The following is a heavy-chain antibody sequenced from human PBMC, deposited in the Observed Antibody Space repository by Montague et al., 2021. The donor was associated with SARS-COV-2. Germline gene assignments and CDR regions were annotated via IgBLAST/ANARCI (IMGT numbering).Heavy chain of an antibody. CDR2: XXWDDDK. D-gene: IGHD3-9*01. J-gene: IGHJ4*02. CDR1: GFSLSTSGMC. V-gene: IGHV2-70*01. Sequence: PALVKPTQTLTLTCTFSGFSLSTSGMCVSWIRQPPGKALEWLAHXXWDDDKYYSTSLKTRLTISKDTSKIQVVLTMTNMDPVDTATYYCARTHYDILAGYYIAFDYWGQGTLVTVSS. CDR3: ARTHYDILAGYYIAFDY.